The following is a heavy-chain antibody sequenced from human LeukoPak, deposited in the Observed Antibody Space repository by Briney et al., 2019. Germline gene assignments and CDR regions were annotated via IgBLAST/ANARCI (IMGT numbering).Heavy chain of an antibody. CDR2: IYHSGST. V-gene: IGHV4-30-2*01. J-gene: IGHJ3*02. Sequence: PSQTLSLTCTVSGASISSGGYYWSWIRQPPGKGLEWIEYIYHSGSTYYNPSLKSRVTISVNRSKSQFSLKLSSVTAADTALYYCARADDCTNGICDAFDIWGQGTMVTVSS. D-gene: IGHD2-8*01. CDR1: GASISSGGYY. CDR3: ARADDCTNGICDAFDI.